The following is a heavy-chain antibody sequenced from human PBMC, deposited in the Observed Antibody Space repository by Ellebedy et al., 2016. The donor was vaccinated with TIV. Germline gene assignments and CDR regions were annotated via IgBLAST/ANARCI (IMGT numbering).Heavy chain of an antibody. CDR2: ISGSGGST. CDR3: ARASSLWRLLTDY. Sequence: GESLKISCAASGFTFSSYAMSWVRQAPGKGLEWVSAISGSGGSTYYADSVKGRFTISRDNSKNTLYLQMNSLRAEDTAVYYCARASSLWRLLTDYWGQGTLVTVSS. V-gene: IGHV3-23*01. J-gene: IGHJ4*02. CDR1: GFTFSSYA. D-gene: IGHD4/OR15-4a*01.